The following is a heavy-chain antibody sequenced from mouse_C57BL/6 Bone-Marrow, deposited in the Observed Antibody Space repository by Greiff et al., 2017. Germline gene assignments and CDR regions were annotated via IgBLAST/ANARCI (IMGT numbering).Heavy chain of an antibody. CDR3: ARAPSYYVSSYGFDY. CDR1: GFTFSSYA. J-gene: IGHJ2*01. V-gene: IGHV5-6-5*01. CDR2: INSGGST. Sequence: EVHLVESGGGLVKPGGSLKLSCAASGFTFSSYAMSWIRQTPEKRLELVASINSGGSTYYPDSVKGRFTISRDNARNILYLQMSSLRSEDTAMYYCARAPSYYVSSYGFDYWGQGTNFTVSS. D-gene: IGHD1-1*01.